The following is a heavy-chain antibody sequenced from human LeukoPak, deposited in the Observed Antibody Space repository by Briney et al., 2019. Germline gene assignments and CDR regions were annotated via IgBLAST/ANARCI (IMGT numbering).Heavy chain of an antibody. Sequence: SETLSLTCTVSGVSISSYYWSWIRQPPGKGLEWIGYIYYSGSTNYNPSLKSGVSISVDTSKNQFSLKLSSVTAADTAVYYCAAFRDGYNWHLDYWGQGTLVTVSS. D-gene: IGHD5-24*01. J-gene: IGHJ4*02. V-gene: IGHV4-59*01. CDR3: AAFRDGYNWHLDY. CDR1: GVSISSYY. CDR2: IYYSGST.